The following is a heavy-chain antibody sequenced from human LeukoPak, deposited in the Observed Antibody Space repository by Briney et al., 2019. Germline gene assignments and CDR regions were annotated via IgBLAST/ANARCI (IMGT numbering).Heavy chain of an antibody. V-gene: IGHV3-23*01. CDR3: AKAPVTSCRGAFCYPFDY. CDR1: GFSFSSYA. CDR2: MSSSDDGR. D-gene: IGHD2-15*01. Sequence: GGSLRLSCATSGFSFSSYAMSWVRQAPGKGLEWVSAMSSSDDGRDYAASVRGRFTISRDTSRSTLYLQMNSLRDEDAAVYYCAKAPVTSCRGAFCYPFDYWGQGTLVTVSS. J-gene: IGHJ4*02.